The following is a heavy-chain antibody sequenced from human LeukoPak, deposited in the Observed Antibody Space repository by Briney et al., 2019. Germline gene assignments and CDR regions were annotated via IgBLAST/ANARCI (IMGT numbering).Heavy chain of an antibody. CDR1: GFTFDDYA. Sequence: GGSLRLSCAASGFTFDDYAMTWVRQAPGKGLEWVSAINRNGGSTGYADSVKGRFTISRDNAKNSLYLQMDSLRAEDTALYYCARVSLMITFGGVIGWFDPWGQGTLVSVSS. CDR2: INRNGGST. D-gene: IGHD3-16*02. J-gene: IGHJ5*02. V-gene: IGHV3-20*04. CDR3: ARVSLMITFGGVIGWFDP.